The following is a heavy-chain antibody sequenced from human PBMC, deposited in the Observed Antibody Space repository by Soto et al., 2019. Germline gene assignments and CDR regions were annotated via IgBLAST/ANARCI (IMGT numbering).Heavy chain of an antibody. V-gene: IGHV3-23*01. CDR2: ISGGGSST. CDR1: GFTFSSYA. J-gene: IGHJ4*02. CDR3: AKGSAIGSPYFFDY. Sequence: GGSLRLSCAASGFTFSSYAMSWARQAPGKGLEWVSAISGGGSSTYSADSVKGRFTISRDNSKNTLYLQMNSLRAGDTALYYCAKGSAIGSPYFFDYWGQGTLVT. D-gene: IGHD6-25*01.